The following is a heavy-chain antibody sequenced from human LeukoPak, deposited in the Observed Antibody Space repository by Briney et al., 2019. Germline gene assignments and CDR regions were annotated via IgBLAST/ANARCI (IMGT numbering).Heavy chain of an antibody. V-gene: IGHV1-2*02. CDR1: GYTFTSYG. CDR3: ARDELAYSYGYDY. D-gene: IGHD5-18*01. J-gene: IGHJ4*02. CDR2: INPNSGGT. Sequence: GASVKVSCKASGYTFTSYGISWVRQAPGQGLEWMGWINPNSGGTNYAQKFQGRVTMTRDTSISTAYMELSRLRSDDTAVYYCARDELAYSYGYDYWGQGTLVTVSS.